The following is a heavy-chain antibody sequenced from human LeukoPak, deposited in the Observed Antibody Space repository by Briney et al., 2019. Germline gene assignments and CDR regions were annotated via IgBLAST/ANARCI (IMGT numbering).Heavy chain of an antibody. CDR2: ISGSGGTT. Sequence: PGGSLRLPCAASGFTFSNYAMSWVRQAPGKGLEWVSLISGSGGTTYNADSVKGRFTISRDNSKNTLYLQMNSLRADDTAVYYCAKDHYYDSSAYHSFDYWGQGTLVTVSS. CDR1: GFTFSNYA. J-gene: IGHJ4*02. D-gene: IGHD3-22*01. V-gene: IGHV3-23*01. CDR3: AKDHYYDSSAYHSFDY.